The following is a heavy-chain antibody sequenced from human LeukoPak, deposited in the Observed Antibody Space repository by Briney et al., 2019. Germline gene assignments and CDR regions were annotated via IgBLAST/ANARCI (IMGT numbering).Heavy chain of an antibody. CDR3: ARTGYSSSWLWFDP. Sequence: PGGSLRLSCAASGFTFSDYYMNWVRQAPGKGLEWVSYISSSGSTIYYADSVKGRFTISRDNAKNSLYLQMNSLRAEDTAVYYCARTGYSSSWLWFDPWGQGTLVTVSS. CDR1: GFTFSDYY. J-gene: IGHJ5*02. V-gene: IGHV3-11*04. CDR2: ISSSGSTI. D-gene: IGHD6-13*01.